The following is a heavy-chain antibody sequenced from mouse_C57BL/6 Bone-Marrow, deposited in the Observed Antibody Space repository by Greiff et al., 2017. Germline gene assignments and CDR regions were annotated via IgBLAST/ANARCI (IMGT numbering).Heavy chain of an antibody. CDR2: IWRGGST. Sequence: VKLLESGPGLVQPSPSLSITCTASGFSLTSYGVHWVRQSPGKGLEWLGVIWRGGSTDYNAAIMSRLSITKDNSKSHVFFKMNSLQAEDTAIYYCANHLGTIATVVAYYAMGYWGQGTSVTVAS. J-gene: IGHJ4*01. CDR3: ANHLGTIATVVAYYAMGY. CDR1: GFSLTSYG. D-gene: IGHD1-1*01. V-gene: IGHV2-5*01.